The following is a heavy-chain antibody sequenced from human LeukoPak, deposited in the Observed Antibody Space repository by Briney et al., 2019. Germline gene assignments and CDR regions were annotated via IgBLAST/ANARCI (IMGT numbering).Heavy chain of an antibody. CDR1: GYTFTKYG. CDR2: ISAYNGNT. V-gene: IGHV1-18*01. J-gene: IGHJ4*02. CDR3: ARVLHYSSSWYSDY. D-gene: IGHD6-13*01. Sequence: ASVKVSCKASGYTFTKYGITWVRQAPGQGLEWMGWISAYNGNTNYAQKLQGRVTMTTDTSTSTAYMELRSLRSDDTAVYYCARVLHYSSSWYSDYWGQGTLVTVSS.